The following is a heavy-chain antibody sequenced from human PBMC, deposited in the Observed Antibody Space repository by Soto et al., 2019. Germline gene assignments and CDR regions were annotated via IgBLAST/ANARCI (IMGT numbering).Heavy chain of an antibody. J-gene: IGHJ5*02. CDR2: IYWDDDK. CDR1: GFSLSTSGVG. Sequence: QITLKESGPTLVKPTQTLTLTCTFSGFSLSTSGVGVGWIRQPPGKALEWLALIYWDDDKRYSPSLKSRLTITKDTSKNQVVLTMTNMDPVDTATYYCARYDFWSGYLGPTCFDPWGQGTLVTVSS. V-gene: IGHV2-5*02. CDR3: ARYDFWSGYLGPTCFDP. D-gene: IGHD3-3*01.